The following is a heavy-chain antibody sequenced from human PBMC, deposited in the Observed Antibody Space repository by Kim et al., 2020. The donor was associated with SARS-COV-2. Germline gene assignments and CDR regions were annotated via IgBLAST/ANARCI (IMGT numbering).Heavy chain of an antibody. Sequence: ASVKVSCKASGYTFTSYGISWVRQAPGQGLEWMGWISAYNGNTNYAQKLQGRVTMTTDTSTSTAYMELRSLRSDDTAVYYCARDRGRSYDSSCYYYFYYYYGMDVWGQGTTVTVSS. J-gene: IGHJ6*02. V-gene: IGHV1-18*01. CDR1: GYTFTSYG. CDR3: ARDRGRSYDSSCYYYFYYYYGMDV. CDR2: ISAYNGNT. D-gene: IGHD3-22*01.